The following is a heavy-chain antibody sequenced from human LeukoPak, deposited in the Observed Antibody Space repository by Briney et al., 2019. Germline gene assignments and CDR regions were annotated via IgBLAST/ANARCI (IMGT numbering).Heavy chain of an antibody. V-gene: IGHV3-23*01. D-gene: IGHD3-22*01. CDR2: ISGSGGST. CDR3: ARETYYYDSSGYFDY. J-gene: IGHJ4*02. Sequence: GGSLRLSCAASGFTFSSYAMSWVRQAPGKGLEWVSAISGSGGSTYYADSVKGRFTISRDNAKNSLYLQMNSLRAEDTAVYYCARETYYYDSSGYFDYWGQGTLVTVSS. CDR1: GFTFSSYA.